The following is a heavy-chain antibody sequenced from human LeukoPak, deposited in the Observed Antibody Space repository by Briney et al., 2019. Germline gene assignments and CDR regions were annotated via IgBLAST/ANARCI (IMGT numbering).Heavy chain of an antibody. J-gene: IGHJ3*02. V-gene: IGHV1-2*02. CDR2: INPNSGGT. CDR1: GYTFTGYY. Sequence: GASVKVFCRDSGYTFTGYYMHGVRQAPGQGLEWMEWINPNSGGTNYAQKFQGRVTMTRDTSISTAYMELSRLRSDDTAVYYCARVGYCSSTSCCAAFDIWGQGTMVTDSS. CDR3: ARVGYCSSTSCCAAFDI. D-gene: IGHD2-2*01.